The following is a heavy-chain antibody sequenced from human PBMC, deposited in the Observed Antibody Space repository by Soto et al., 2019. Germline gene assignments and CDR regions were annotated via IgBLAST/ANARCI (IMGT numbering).Heavy chain of an antibody. J-gene: IGHJ6*02. Sequence: QVQLVQSGAEVKKPGSSVKVSCKASGGTFSSYAISWVRQAPGQGLEWMGGIIPIFGTANYAQKFQGRVTITADESTSTAYMELSSRRSEDTAVYYCANFPGIPYSSGWSDYYYYGMDVWGQGTTVTVSS. CDR3: ANFPGIPYSSGWSDYYYYGMDV. CDR1: GGTFSSYA. D-gene: IGHD6-19*01. CDR2: IIPIFGTA. V-gene: IGHV1-69*01.